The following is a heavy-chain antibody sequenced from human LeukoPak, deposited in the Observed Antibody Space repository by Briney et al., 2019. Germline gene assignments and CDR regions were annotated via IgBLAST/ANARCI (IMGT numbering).Heavy chain of an antibody. CDR2: IIPMFRTA. V-gene: IGHV1-69*13. J-gene: IGHJ3*01. CDR3: AYLSASNTGAFDV. CDR1: GGIFNSKA. D-gene: IGHD2-8*02. Sequence: SVKVSCKASGGIFNSKALSWVRQAPGQGLEWMGGIIPMFRTANYGQKFQGRVTITADDSTSTGYMELGSLRSEDTAVFYCAYLSASNTGAFDVWGQGTVVTVSS.